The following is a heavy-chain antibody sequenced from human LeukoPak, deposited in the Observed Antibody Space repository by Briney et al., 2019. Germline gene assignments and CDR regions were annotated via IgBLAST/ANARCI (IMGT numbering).Heavy chain of an antibody. D-gene: IGHD6-19*01. J-gene: IGHJ4*02. Sequence: GGSLRLPCAASGFSFSKYAMHWVRQAPGKGLEWVAVIWFDGRQTFYADSVKGRFTISRDNSKNTLYLQMNSLRAEDTALYYCVKDRTVAGTDARYYFDYWGQGTLVTVSS. CDR2: IWFDGRQT. CDR1: GFSFSKYA. V-gene: IGHV3-33*06. CDR3: VKDRTVAGTDARYYFDY.